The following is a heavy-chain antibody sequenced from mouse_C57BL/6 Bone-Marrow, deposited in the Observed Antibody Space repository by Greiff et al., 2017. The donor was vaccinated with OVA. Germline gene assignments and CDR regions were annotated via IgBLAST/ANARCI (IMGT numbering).Heavy chain of an antibody. Sequence: EVKLVESGGDLVKPGGSLKLSCAASGFTFSSYGMSWVRQTPDKRLEWVATISSGGSYTYYRDSVKGRFTISRDNAKNTLYLQMSSLKSEDTAMYYCARLRGLGYWGQGTTLTVSS. CDR2: ISSGGSYT. V-gene: IGHV5-6*01. CDR1: GFTFSSYG. J-gene: IGHJ2*01. CDR3: ARLRGLGY.